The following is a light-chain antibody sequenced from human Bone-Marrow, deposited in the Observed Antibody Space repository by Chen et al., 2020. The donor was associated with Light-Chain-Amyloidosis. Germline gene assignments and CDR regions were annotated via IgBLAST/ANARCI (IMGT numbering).Light chain of an antibody. V-gene: IGLV2-14*01. J-gene: IGLJ1*01. CDR2: EVT. CDR3: SSYTITNTLV. Sequence: QSALTQPASLSGPPGQSITISCTGTSSDVGGDNHVSWYQQHPDKAPKLMIYEVTNRPSWVPDRFSGSKSDNTASLTISGLQTEDEADYFCSSYTITNTLVFGSGTRVTVL. CDR1: SSDVGGDNH.